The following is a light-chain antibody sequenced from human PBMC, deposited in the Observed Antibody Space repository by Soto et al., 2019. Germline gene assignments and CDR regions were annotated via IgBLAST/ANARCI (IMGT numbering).Light chain of an antibody. CDR2: EVS. J-gene: IGLJ2*01. CDR3: SSYAASNNLGV. V-gene: IGLV2-8*01. Sequence: QSVLTQPPSGSGAPGQTVTISCIGTSSDVGGYNYVSWYQQHPGKAPKLMIYEVSKRPSGVPDRFSGSKSGNTASLTVSGLQAEDEADYYCSSYAASNNLGVFGGGTQLTVL. CDR1: SSDVGGYNY.